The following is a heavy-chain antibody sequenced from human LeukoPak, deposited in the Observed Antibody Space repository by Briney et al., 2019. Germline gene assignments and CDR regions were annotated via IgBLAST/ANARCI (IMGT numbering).Heavy chain of an antibody. V-gene: IGHV1-69*01. Sequence: SVKVSCKASGGTFSSYAISWVRQAPGQGLEWMGGIIPIFGTANYAQKFQGRVTITADESTSTAYMELSSLRSEDTAVYYCARGVPGIAVAGPSDALDIWGQGTMVTVSS. CDR2: IIPIFGTA. D-gene: IGHD6-19*01. CDR1: GGTFSSYA. CDR3: ARGVPGIAVAGPSDALDI. J-gene: IGHJ3*02.